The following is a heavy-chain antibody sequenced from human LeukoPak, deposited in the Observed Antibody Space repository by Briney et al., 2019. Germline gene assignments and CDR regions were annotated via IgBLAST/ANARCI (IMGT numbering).Heavy chain of an antibody. Sequence: SEALSLTXTVSGGSISSYYWSWIWQPPGKGLEWIGYIYYSGGTNYNPSLKNRVTISVDTSKNQFSLKLSSVTAADTAVYYCASRDGGGVDYYYDMDVWGKGTTVTVSS. D-gene: IGHD3-16*01. CDR2: IYYSGGT. CDR3: ASRDGGGVDYYYDMDV. J-gene: IGHJ6*03. CDR1: GGSISSYY. V-gene: IGHV4-59*01.